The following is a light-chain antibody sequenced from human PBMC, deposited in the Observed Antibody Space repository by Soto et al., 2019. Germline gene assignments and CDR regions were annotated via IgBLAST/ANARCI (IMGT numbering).Light chain of an antibody. J-gene: IGKJ5*01. V-gene: IGKV3-20*01. Sequence: EIVWTQSPGTLSLSPGERATLSCRASQSVSSSYLAWYQQKPGQAPRRLIFGASIRATGIPDRFSGSGSGTDFTLTISGLEPVDFALYYCQQYNDSPPITFGHGTRLHI. CDR2: GAS. CDR3: QQYNDSPPIT. CDR1: QSVSSSY.